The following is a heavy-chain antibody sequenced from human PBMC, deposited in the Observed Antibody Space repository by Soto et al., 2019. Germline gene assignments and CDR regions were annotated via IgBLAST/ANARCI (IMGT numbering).Heavy chain of an antibody. J-gene: IGHJ4*02. CDR3: AKTYYDFWSGYLENGFDY. V-gene: IGHV3-23*01. CDR1: GFTFSSYA. CDR2: ISGSGGST. D-gene: IGHD3-3*01. Sequence: GGSLRLSCAASGFTFSSYAMSWVRQAPGKGLEWVSAISGSGGSTYYADSVKGRFTISRDNSKNTLYLQMNSLRAEDTAVYYCAKTYYDFWSGYLENGFDYWGQGTLVTVSS.